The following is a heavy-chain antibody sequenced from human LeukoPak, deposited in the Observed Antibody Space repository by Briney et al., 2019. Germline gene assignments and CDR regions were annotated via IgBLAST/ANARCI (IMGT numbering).Heavy chain of an antibody. CDR3: ARDPYSSSWKNWFDP. CDR2: MYYKGST. J-gene: IGHJ5*02. D-gene: IGHD6-13*01. CDR1: GDSIINSYF. V-gene: IGHV4-39*07. Sequence: PEPLSLTCSVSGDSIINSYFWAWIRQPPGKGLEWIGSMYYKGSTYYNLSLKSRVTISVDTSKNHFSLKLNSVTAADTAVYYCARDPYSSSWKNWFDPWGQGILVTVSS.